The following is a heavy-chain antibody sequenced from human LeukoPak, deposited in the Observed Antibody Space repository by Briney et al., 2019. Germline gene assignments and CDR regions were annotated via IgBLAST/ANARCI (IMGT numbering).Heavy chain of an antibody. CDR3: ARGRDYYDSSGYLSDAFDI. CDR1: GGSISSYY. J-gene: IGHJ3*02. Sequence: SETLSLTCTVCGGSISSYYWSWIRQPPGKGLEWIGYIYYSGSTNYNPSLKSRVTISVDTSKNQFSLKLSSVTAADTAVYYCARGRDYYDSSGYLSDAFDIWGQGTMVTVSS. CDR2: IYYSGST. V-gene: IGHV4-59*01. D-gene: IGHD3-22*01.